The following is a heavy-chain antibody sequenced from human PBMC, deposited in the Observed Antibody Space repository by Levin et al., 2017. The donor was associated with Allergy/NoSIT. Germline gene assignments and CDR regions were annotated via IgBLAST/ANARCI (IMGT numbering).Heavy chain of an antibody. D-gene: IGHD4-11*01. CDR1: GGSISSSSYY. CDR2: IYYSGST. CDR3: AQWDYSNYVGDY. V-gene: IGHV4-39*01. J-gene: IGHJ4*02. Sequence: SQTLSLTCTVSGGSISSSSYYWGWIRQPPGKGLEWIGSIYYSGSTYYNPSLKSRVTISVDTSKNQFSLKLSSVTAADTAVYYCAQWDYSNYVGDYWGQGTLVTVSS.